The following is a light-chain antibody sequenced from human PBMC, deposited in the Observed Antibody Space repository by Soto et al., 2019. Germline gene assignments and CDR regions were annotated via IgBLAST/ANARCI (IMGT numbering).Light chain of an antibody. CDR1: QSVSSN. V-gene: IGKV3-15*01. J-gene: IGKJ4*01. Sequence: EIVMTQSPATLSVSPGERATLSCRASQSVSSNLSWYQQKPGQAPRLLIYDASIRATGIPVRFSGSGSGTEFTLTISSLQPEDFATYYCQQLNTYPLTFGGGTKVDIK. CDR2: DAS. CDR3: QQLNTYPLT.